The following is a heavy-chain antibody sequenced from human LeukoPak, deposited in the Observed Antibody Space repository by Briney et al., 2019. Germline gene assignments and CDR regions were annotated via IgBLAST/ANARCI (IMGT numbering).Heavy chain of an antibody. J-gene: IGHJ5*02. D-gene: IGHD2-15*01. CDR2: IYTSGST. CDR3: ARDLGSGGNRWFDP. V-gene: IGHV4-4*07. CDR1: GGSISSYY. Sequence: PSETLSLTCTVSGGSISSYYWSWIRQPAGKGLEWIGRIYTSGSTNYNPSLKSRVTMSVDTSKNQFSLKLSSVTAADTAVYYCARDLGSGGNRWFDPWGQGTLVTVSS.